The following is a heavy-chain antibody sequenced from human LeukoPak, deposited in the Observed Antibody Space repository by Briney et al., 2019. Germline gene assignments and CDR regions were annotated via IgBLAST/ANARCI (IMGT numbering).Heavy chain of an antibody. CDR1: GGSIDSNS. Sequence: SVTLSLTCTVSGGSIDSNSWTWIRQPPGKGLEWIGYIYYSGTTNYNPSLKSRVTMSVDMSKNQFSLKLSSVTAADTAVYYCARRSSSWKNWFDPWGQGTLVTVSS. D-gene: IGHD6-13*01. V-gene: IGHV4-59*01. J-gene: IGHJ5*02. CDR2: IYYSGTT. CDR3: ARRSSSWKNWFDP.